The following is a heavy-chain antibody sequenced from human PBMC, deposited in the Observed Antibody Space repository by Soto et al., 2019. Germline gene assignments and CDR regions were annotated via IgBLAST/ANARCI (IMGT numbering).Heavy chain of an antibody. Sequence: ASVKVSCKASGYTFTSYGISWLRQSPLQGLDWMGWISAYNGNTNYAQNLQGRFTMTTDTSTSTAYMELRSLRSDDTAVYYCARGDSLTGTTASFDSWGQGTPVTVSS. D-gene: IGHD1-7*01. J-gene: IGHJ4*02. CDR3: ARGDSLTGTTASFDS. CDR1: GYTFTSYG. CDR2: ISAYNGNT. V-gene: IGHV1-18*04.